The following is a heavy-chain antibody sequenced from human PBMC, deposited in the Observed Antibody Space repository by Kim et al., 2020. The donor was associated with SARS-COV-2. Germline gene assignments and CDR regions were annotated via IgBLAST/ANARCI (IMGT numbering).Heavy chain of an antibody. CDR2: IYYSGST. J-gene: IGHJ4*02. V-gene: IGHV4-59*01. D-gene: IGHD3-3*01. CDR3: ARETSITIFGVVTHASYFEY. CDR1: GGSISSYY. Sequence: SETLSLTCTVSGGSISSYYWSWIRQPPGKGLEWIGYIYYSGSTNYNPSLKSRVTISVDTSKNQFSLKLSSVTAADTAVYYCARETSITIFGVVTHASYFEYWGQGTLVTVSS.